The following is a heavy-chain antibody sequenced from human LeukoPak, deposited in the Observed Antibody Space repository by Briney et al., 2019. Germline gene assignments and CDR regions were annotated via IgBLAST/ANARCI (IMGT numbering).Heavy chain of an antibody. CDR2: INHSGST. V-gene: IGHV4-34*01. CDR3: ARDYGDYPNYYYYYYMDV. D-gene: IGHD4-17*01. J-gene: IGHJ6*03. CDR1: GGSFSGYY. Sequence: SETLSLTCAVYGGSFSGYYWSWIRQPPGKGLEWIGEINHSGSTNYNPSLKSRVTISVDTSKNQFSLKLSSVTAADTAVYYCARDYGDYPNYYYYYYMDVWGKGTTVTVSS.